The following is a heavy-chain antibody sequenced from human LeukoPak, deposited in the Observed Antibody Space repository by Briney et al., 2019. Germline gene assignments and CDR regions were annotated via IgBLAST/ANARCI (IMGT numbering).Heavy chain of an antibody. Sequence: GGSMRLSCAASGFTFDNYGMSWVRQAPGKGLEWVSGINWHGGSTGYADSVKGRFTISRDNAKNSLYLQMNSLRAEDTALYHCARNYYGSGSHFWFDPWGQGTLVTVSS. CDR1: GFTFDNYG. CDR3: ARNYYGSGSHFWFDP. D-gene: IGHD3-10*01. J-gene: IGHJ5*02. V-gene: IGHV3-20*01. CDR2: INWHGGST.